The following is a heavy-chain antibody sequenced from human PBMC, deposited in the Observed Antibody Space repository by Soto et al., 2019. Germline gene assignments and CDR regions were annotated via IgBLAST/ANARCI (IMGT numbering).Heavy chain of an antibody. CDR2: INHSGST. CDR1: GGSFSGYY. V-gene: IGHV4-34*01. J-gene: IGHJ4*02. D-gene: IGHD2-15*01. Sequence: PSETLSLTCAVYGGSFSGYYWTWIRQPPGTGLEWIGEINHSGSTNYNPSLKSRVTISVDTSKNQFSLKLTSVTAADTAVYYCARAAPRYCSGGSCYSVSDYWGQGTLVTVSS. CDR3: ARAAPRYCSGGSCYSVSDY.